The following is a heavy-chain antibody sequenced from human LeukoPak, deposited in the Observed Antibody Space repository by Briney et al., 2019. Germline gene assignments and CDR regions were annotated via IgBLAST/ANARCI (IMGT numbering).Heavy chain of an antibody. J-gene: IGHJ4*02. CDR2: IYYTGST. V-gene: IGHV4-39*01. D-gene: IGHD3-9*01. CDR3: ARLSKGRYFDYIFDY. CDR1: GDSVSSSTYY. Sequence: SETLSLTCTVSGVSGDSVSSSTYYWGWIRQPPGKGLEWIGNIYYTGSTYYNPSLKSRVTMSVDTSKNQFSLKVSSVTAADTAVYYCARLSKGRYFDYIFDYWGQGTLVTVSS.